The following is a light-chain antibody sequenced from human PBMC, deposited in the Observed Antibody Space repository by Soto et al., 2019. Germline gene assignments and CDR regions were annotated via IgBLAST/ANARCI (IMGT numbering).Light chain of an antibody. CDR2: TAS. CDR3: QQTYSTLDS. Sequence: DIQVTQSPSSLSASVGDRVTITCRASQSIRTYLNWYQQRPGKPPKLLMHTASTLQTGVPSRFSGGGSGTEFTLTISSLQPEDFATYYCQQTYSTLDSFGQGTKLEIK. CDR1: QSIRTY. J-gene: IGKJ2*03. V-gene: IGKV1-39*01.